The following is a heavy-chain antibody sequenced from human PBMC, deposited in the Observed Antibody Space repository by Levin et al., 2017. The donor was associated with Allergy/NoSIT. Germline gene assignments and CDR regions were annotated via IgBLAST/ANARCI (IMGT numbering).Heavy chain of an antibody. CDR1: GFTVSSNY. CDR3: ARDRWLRDWYFDL. D-gene: IGHD5-12*01. CDR2: IYSGGST. Sequence: LSLTCAASGFTVSSNYMSWVRQAPGKGLEWVSVIYSGGSTYYADSVKGRFTISRDNSKNTLYLQMNSLRAEDTAVYYCARDRWLRDWYFDLWGRGTLVTVSS. J-gene: IGHJ2*01. V-gene: IGHV3-53*01.